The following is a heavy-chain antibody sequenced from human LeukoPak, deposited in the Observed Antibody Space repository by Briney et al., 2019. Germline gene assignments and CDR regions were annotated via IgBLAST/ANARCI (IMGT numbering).Heavy chain of an antibody. D-gene: IGHD3-22*01. Sequence: ASVKVSCKASGYTFTSYDINWVRQATGQGLEWMGWMNPNSGNTGYAQKFQGRVTMTRNTSISTAHMELSSLRSEDTAVYYCARGPTYYYDSSGYFRDDDAFDIWGQGTMVTVSS. CDR2: MNPNSGNT. CDR1: GYTFTSYD. J-gene: IGHJ3*02. V-gene: IGHV1-8*01. CDR3: ARGPTYYYDSSGYFRDDDAFDI.